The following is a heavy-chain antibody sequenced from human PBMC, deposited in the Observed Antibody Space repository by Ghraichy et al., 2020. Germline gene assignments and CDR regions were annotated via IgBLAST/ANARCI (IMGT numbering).Heavy chain of an antibody. V-gene: IGHV4-34*01. Sequence: SQTLSLTCAVYGGSFSGYYWSWIRQPPGKGLEWIGEINHSGSTNYNPSLKSRVTISVDTSKNQFSLKLSSVTAADTAVYYCARYSSGWYPGWFDPWGQGTLVTVSS. CDR3: ARYSSGWYPGWFDP. D-gene: IGHD6-19*01. CDR1: GGSFSGYY. J-gene: IGHJ5*02. CDR2: INHSGST.